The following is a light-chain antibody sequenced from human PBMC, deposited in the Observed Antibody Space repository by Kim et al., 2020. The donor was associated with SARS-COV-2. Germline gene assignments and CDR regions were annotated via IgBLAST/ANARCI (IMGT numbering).Light chain of an antibody. CDR1: TGTLTSGHF. CDR3: LLSYGDTRKI. CDR2: NTD. J-gene: IGLJ2*01. Sequence: GRTVPLTFGSNTGTLTSGHFPYWFQQKPGQAPRALIYNTDYKYSWTPARFSVSLLGGKAALTLSDAQAEDEADYHCLLSYGDTRKIFGGGTQLTVL. V-gene: IGLV7-46*01.